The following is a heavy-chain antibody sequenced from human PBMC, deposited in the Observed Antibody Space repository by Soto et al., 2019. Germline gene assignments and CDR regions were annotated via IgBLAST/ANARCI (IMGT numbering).Heavy chain of an antibody. CDR3: ARGVSAGVDY. CDR1: GYTFSDYY. CDR2: INPNVGGT. J-gene: IGHJ4*02. V-gene: IGHV1-2*02. Sequence: ASVTVSCKASGYTFSDYYRHWLRQAPGQGLEWMGWINPNVGGTNYARKFQGRVTMTRDTSINTAYMELTTLTSDDTAFYYCARGVSAGVDYWGQGTLVTVSS. D-gene: IGHD1-26*01.